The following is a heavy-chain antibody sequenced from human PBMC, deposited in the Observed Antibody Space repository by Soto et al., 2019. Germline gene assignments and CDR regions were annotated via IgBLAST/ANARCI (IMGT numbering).Heavy chain of an antibody. D-gene: IGHD2-21*01. CDR1: GGTFSSYA. V-gene: IGHV1-69*13. J-gene: IGHJ5*02. CDR2: IIPIFGTA. CDR3: ARGRRWLHNSLSNWFDP. Sequence: SVKVSCKASGGTFSSYAISWVRQAPGQGLEWMGGIIPIFGTANYAQKFQGRVTITADESTSTAYMELSSLRSEDTAVYYCARGRRWLHNSLSNWFDPWGQGTLVTVSS.